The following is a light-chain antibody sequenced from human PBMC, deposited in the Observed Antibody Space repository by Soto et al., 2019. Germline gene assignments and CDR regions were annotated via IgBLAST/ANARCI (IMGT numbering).Light chain of an antibody. CDR2: DVT. Sequence: QSALTQTRSVSGSPGQSVTISCTGTSSDVGGYNFVSWYQQHPGEAPKLMIYDVTKRPSGVPDRFSGSKSGNTASLSISGLQAEDDADYYCCSYAGSYTGVFGGGTKLTVL. CDR3: CSYAGSYTGV. J-gene: IGLJ3*02. CDR1: SSDVGGYNF. V-gene: IGLV2-11*01.